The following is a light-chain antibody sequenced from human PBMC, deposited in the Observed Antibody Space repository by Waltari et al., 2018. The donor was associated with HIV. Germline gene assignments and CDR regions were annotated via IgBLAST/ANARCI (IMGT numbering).Light chain of an antibody. J-gene: IGKJ2*01. CDR2: AAS. CDR1: QSIKNY. V-gene: IGKV1-39*01. Sequence: DIQMTQSPSSLSASVGDRVTTTRRASQSIKNYLNGYQHKPGKAPKFLVFAASTLQSGVPSRFSGSGSETEFTLTISSLQPEDYATYYCQQNAGSPYTFGPGTRLDI. CDR3: QQNAGSPYT.